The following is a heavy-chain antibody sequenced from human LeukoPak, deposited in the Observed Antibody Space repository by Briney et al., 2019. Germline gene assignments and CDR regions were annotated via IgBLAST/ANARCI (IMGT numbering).Heavy chain of an antibody. CDR3: ARTGYSGYDSTAFDI. CDR1: GYTFTGYY. J-gene: IGHJ3*02. D-gene: IGHD5-12*01. Sequence: GASVKVSCKASGYTFTGYYMHWVRQAPGQGLEWMGWINPNSGGTNYAQKFQGRVTMTRDTSISTAYMELSRLRSDDTAVYYCARTGYSGYDSTAFDIWGQGTMVTVSS. CDR2: INPNSGGT. V-gene: IGHV1-2*02.